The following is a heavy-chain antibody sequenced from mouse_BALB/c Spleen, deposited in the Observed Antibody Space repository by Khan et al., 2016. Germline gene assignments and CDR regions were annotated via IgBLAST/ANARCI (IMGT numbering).Heavy chain of an antibody. D-gene: IGHD2-4*01. CDR2: ISYSGST. Sequence: EVQLQESGPGLVKPSQSLSLTCTVTGYSITSDYAWNWIRQFPGNKLDWMGYISYSGSTSYNQSLKSRISITRDTSKNQFFLRLNSVATADTATFYCARYYNDRGYFDYWGQVTTLTVS. V-gene: IGHV3-2*02. J-gene: IGHJ2*01. CDR1: GYSITSDYA. CDR3: ARYYNDRGYFDY.